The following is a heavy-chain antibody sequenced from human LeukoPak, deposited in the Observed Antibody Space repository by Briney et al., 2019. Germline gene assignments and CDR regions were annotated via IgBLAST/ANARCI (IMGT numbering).Heavy chain of an antibody. CDR2: INSDGTTT. Sequence: GGSLRLSCAASGFSFSNSWMHWVRQAPGKGLVWVSRINSDGTTTYYADSVKGRFTISRDNAKNTLSLQMNSLRAEDTGVYYCARAPSEIGGYYPEYFRHWGQGTLVTVSS. D-gene: IGHD3-22*01. CDR1: GFSFSNSW. CDR3: ARAPSEIGGYYPEYFRH. J-gene: IGHJ1*01. V-gene: IGHV3-74*01.